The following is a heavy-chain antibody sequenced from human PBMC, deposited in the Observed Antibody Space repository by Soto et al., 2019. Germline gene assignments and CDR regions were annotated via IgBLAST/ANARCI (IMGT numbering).Heavy chain of an antibody. J-gene: IGHJ5*02. CDR2: MNPNSANT. Sequence: QVQLVQSGAEVQRPGASVKVSCRASGYAFGDYDISGVRKAPGQGLEWMGWMNPNSANTGYAQKFQGRVSMTRDMSISTAYMELSRLRPEDTAIYYCARMATYGTLNWFDPWGQGALVTVSS. CDR3: ARMATYGTLNWFDP. V-gene: IGHV1-8*01. D-gene: IGHD1-1*01. CDR1: GYAFGDYD.